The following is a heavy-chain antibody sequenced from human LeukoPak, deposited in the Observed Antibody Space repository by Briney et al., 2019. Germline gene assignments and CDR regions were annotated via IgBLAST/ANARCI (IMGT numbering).Heavy chain of an antibody. J-gene: IGHJ5*02. CDR2: ISAYNGNT. CDR1: GYTFTSYG. V-gene: IGHV1-18*01. Sequence: ASVKVSCKASGYTFTSYGISWVRQAPGQGLEWMGWISAYNGNTNYAQKLQGRVTMTTDTSTSTAYMELRSLRSDDTAVYYCARSRYYDFWSGYLLASPPENWFDPWGQGTLVTVSS. CDR3: ARSRYYDFWSGYLLASPPENWFDP. D-gene: IGHD3-3*01.